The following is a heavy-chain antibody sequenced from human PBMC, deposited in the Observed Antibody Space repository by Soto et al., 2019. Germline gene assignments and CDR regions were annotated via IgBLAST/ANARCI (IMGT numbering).Heavy chain of an antibody. CDR2: IKQDGSET. Sequence: PGGSLRLSCAASGFTFSNYWMTWVRQAPGKGLEWVAIIKQDGSETKYVDSVEGRFTISRDNAKNSVYLQMNSLRAEDTAVYYCMTTTRGGPFDYWGQGTLVTVSS. J-gene: IGHJ4*02. V-gene: IGHV3-7*03. CDR3: MTTTRGGPFDY. D-gene: IGHD1-1*01. CDR1: GFTFSNYW.